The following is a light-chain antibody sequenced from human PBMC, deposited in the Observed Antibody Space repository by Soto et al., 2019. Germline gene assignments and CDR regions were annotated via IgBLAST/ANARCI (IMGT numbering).Light chain of an antibody. Sequence: IQMPQSPSTLSASVGDRVTITCLASQSISSCLAWYQQKPGKAPKLLIYDASSLESGVPSRFSGSGSGTEFTLTISSLQPDDFATYYCQQYNSYSITFGQGTRLEIK. J-gene: IGKJ5*01. CDR3: QQYNSYSIT. CDR1: QSISSC. V-gene: IGKV1-5*01. CDR2: DAS.